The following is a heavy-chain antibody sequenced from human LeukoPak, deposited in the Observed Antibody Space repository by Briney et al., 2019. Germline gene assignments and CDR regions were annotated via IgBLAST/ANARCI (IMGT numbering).Heavy chain of an antibody. Sequence: ASVKVSCKASGYTFTSYDINWVRQATGQGLEWMGWMNPNSGNTGYAQKFQGRVTMTRNTSISTPYMELSSLRSEDTAVHYCARGMVRKSSGGSRNRDYWGQGTLVTVSS. CDR1: GYTFTSYD. J-gene: IGHJ4*02. CDR2: MNPNSGNT. D-gene: IGHD2-15*01. V-gene: IGHV1-8*01. CDR3: ARGMVRKSSGGSRNRDY.